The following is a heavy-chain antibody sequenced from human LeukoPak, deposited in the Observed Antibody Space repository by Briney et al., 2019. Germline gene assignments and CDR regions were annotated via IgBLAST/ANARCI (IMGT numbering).Heavy chain of an antibody. D-gene: IGHD4-17*01. V-gene: IGHV4-34*01. J-gene: IGHJ1*01. Sequence: SETLSLTCAVYGGSFSGYYWSWIRQPPGKGLEWIGEINHSGSTNYNPSLKSRVTISVDTSKNQFSLKLSSVTPEDTAVYYCARDYNRNDFYGDYRYFLHWGQGTLVTVSS. CDR1: GGSFSGYY. CDR3: ARDYNRNDFYGDYRYFLH. CDR2: INHSGST.